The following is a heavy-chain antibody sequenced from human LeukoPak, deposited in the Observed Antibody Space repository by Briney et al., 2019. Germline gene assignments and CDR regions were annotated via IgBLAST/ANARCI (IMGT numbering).Heavy chain of an antibody. Sequence: ASVKVSCKASGYTFTSYGISWVRQAPGQGLEWMGWISAYNGNTNYAQELQGRVTMTTDTSTSTAYMELRSLRSDDTAVYYCARVDSYCTNGVCYMSYYYYYMDVWGKGTTVTVSS. CDR3: ARVDSYCTNGVCYMSYYYYYMDV. V-gene: IGHV1-18*01. CDR2: ISAYNGNT. CDR1: GYTFTSYG. J-gene: IGHJ6*03. D-gene: IGHD2-8*01.